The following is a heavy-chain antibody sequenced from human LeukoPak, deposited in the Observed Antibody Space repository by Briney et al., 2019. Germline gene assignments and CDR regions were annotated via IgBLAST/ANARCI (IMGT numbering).Heavy chain of an antibody. J-gene: IGHJ4*02. CDR1: GYTSTNYN. Sequence: ASVKVSCKASGYTSTNYNISWVRQAPGQGLQWMGWINTDKGHTNFVPKFQGRVTVTTDTSTNTAYMELRRLRSDDTAVYYCAREFGHCSGDNCFYFFDSWGQGSLVTVSS. V-gene: IGHV1-18*01. D-gene: IGHD2-15*01. CDR2: INTDKGHT. CDR3: AREFGHCSGDNCFYFFDS.